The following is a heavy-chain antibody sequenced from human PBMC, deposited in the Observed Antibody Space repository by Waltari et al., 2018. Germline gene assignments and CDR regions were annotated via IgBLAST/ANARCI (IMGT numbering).Heavy chain of an antibody. CDR2: TIPIFGTA. D-gene: IGHD2-21*02. CDR1: GGTFSSYA. V-gene: IGHV1-69*01. Sequence: QVQLVQSGAEVKKPGSSVKVSCKASGGTFSSYAISWVRQAPGQGLEWMGGTIPIFGTANYAQKFQGRVTITADESTSTAYMELSSLRSEDTAVYYCARGMVTATVYYYYGMDVWGQGTTVTVSS. J-gene: IGHJ6*02. CDR3: ARGMVTATVYYYYGMDV.